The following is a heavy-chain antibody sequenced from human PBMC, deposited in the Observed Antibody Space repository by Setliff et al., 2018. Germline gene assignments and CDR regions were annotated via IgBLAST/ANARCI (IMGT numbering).Heavy chain of an antibody. CDR2: IYTGGST. D-gene: IGHD6-13*01. CDR1: GGSISSGSYY. CDR3: ARGRIAAALYYFDY. Sequence: LSLTCTVSGGSISSGSYYWSWFRQSAGKGLEWIGRIYTGGSTNYNPSLKSRVTISVDTSKNQFSLKLSSVTAADTAVYYCARGRIAAALYYFDYWGQGTLVTVSS. V-gene: IGHV4-61*02. J-gene: IGHJ4*02.